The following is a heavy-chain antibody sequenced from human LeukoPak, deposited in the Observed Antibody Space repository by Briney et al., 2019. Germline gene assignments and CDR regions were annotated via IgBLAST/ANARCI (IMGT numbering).Heavy chain of an antibody. CDR3: ARDYYDSSGYWYGFDY. CDR2: ISNSGGI. D-gene: IGHD3-22*01. Sequence: AGGSLRLSCAASGFTFSTYSMNWVRQAPGKGLEWVSYISNSGGIYYADSVKGRFTISRDNAKNSLYLQMNSLRAEDTAVYYCARDYYDSSGYWYGFDYWGQGTLVTVSS. V-gene: IGHV3-48*01. J-gene: IGHJ4*02. CDR1: GFTFSTYS.